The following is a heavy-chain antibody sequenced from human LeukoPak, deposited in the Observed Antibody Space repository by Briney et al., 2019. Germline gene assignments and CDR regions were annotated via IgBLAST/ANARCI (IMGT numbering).Heavy chain of an antibody. Sequence: GGSLRLSCAASGFTFSSYAMSWVRQAPGKGLEWVSAISGSGGSTYYADSVKGRFTISRDNSKNTLYLQMNSLRAEDTAVYYCAKDRSTSRYYDSSGYYYIDAFDIWGQGTMVTVSS. V-gene: IGHV3-23*01. CDR3: AKDRSTSRYYDSSGYYYIDAFDI. CDR1: GFTFSSYA. CDR2: ISGSGGST. J-gene: IGHJ3*02. D-gene: IGHD3-22*01.